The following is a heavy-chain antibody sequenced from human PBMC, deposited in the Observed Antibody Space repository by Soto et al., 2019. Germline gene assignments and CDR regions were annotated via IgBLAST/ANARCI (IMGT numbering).Heavy chain of an antibody. D-gene: IGHD3-22*01. CDR3: ARVPGPYDSSGYYPRSGYSFDY. V-gene: IGHV1-46*01. J-gene: IGHJ4*02. CDR1: GYTFTSYY. Sequence: ASVKVSCKASGYTFTSYYMHWVRQAPGQGLEWMGIINPSGGSTSYAQKFQGRVTMTRDTSTSTVYMELSSLRSEDTAVYYCARVPGPYDSSGYYPRSGYSFDYWGQGTLVTVS. CDR2: INPSGGST.